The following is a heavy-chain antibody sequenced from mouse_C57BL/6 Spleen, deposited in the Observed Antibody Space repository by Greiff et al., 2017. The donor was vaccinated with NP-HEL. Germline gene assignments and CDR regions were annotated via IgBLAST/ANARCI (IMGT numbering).Heavy chain of an antibody. CDR3: ALITTVVDGAMDY. V-gene: IGHV14-2*01. CDR1: GFNIKDYY. J-gene: IGHJ4*01. CDR2: IDPEDGET. D-gene: IGHD1-1*01. Sequence: EVKLMESGAELVKPGASVKLSCTASGFNIKDYYMHWVKQRTEQGLEWIGRIDPEDGETKYAPKFQGKATITADTSSNTAYLQLSSLTSEDTAVDYCALITTVVDGAMDYWGQGTSVTVSS.